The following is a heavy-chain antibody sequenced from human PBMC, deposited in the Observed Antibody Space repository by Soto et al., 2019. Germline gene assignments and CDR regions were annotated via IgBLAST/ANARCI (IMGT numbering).Heavy chain of an antibody. D-gene: IGHD3-22*01. CDR2: ISAYNGNT. V-gene: IGHV1-18*01. Sequence: ASVKVSCKASGYTFTSYGISWVRQAPGQGLEWMGWISAYNGNTNYAQKLQGRVTMTTDTSTSTAYMELRSLRSDDTAVYYCARDHDFGSSGYYGGFDPWGQGTLVTVSS. CDR1: GYTFTSYG. J-gene: IGHJ5*02. CDR3: ARDHDFGSSGYYGGFDP.